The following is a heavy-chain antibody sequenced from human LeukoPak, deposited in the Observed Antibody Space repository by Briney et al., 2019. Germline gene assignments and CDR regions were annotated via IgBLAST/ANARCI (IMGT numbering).Heavy chain of an antibody. D-gene: IGHD3-10*01. CDR1: GFTFSSYA. Sequence: PGGSLRLSCAASGFTFSSYAMSWVRQAPGKGLEWVSAISGSGGSTYYADSVKGRFTISRDNSKNTLYLQMNSLRAEDTAVYYCAKTTGAGGSGSYHPHFDYWGQGTLVTVSS. J-gene: IGHJ4*02. CDR2: ISGSGGST. V-gene: IGHV3-23*01. CDR3: AKTTGAGGSGSYHPHFDY.